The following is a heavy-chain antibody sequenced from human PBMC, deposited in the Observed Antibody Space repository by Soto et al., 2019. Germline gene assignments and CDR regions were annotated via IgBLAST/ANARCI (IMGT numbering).Heavy chain of an antibody. CDR3: ARGASGAWNYFFDY. Sequence: PGGSLRLSCSASGFTVSSNFMTWVRQSPGKGLQWVSVIYSGGSTYYTDSVKGRFTISRDDSKNTLYLQMNSLRAEDTAVYYCARGASGAWNYFFDYWGQGALVTVSS. CDR2: IYSGGST. D-gene: IGHD1-1*01. CDR1: GFTVSSNF. V-gene: IGHV3-66*01. J-gene: IGHJ4*02.